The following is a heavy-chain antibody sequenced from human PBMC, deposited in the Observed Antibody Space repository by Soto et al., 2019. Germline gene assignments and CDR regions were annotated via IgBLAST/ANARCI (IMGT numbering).Heavy chain of an antibody. V-gene: IGHV3-23*01. J-gene: IGHJ4*02. CDR1: GFTFNKYA. Sequence: GGSLRLSCVASGFTFNKYALAWVRQAPGKGLEWVSAISGSGASTYDADSVKGRFTISRDNSNNTLYLQMNSLRAEDTALYYCATMAWVITGITSFDHCGQGTPVTV. CDR3: ATMAWVITGITSFDH. D-gene: IGHD3-16*01. CDR2: ISGSGAST.